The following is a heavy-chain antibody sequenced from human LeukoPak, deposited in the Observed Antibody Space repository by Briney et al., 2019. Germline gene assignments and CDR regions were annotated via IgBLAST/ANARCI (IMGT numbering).Heavy chain of an antibody. CDR1: GGSISSGGYY. CDR2: IYYSGST. V-gene: IGHV4-31*03. D-gene: IGHD3-3*01. Sequence: SQSLSLTCTVPGGSISSGGYYWSWIRQHPGKGLEWIGYIYYSGSTYYNPSLKSRVTISVDTSKNQFSLKLSSVTAADTAVYYCARVRIFAIFGVVAPSAFDIWGQGTMVTVSS. J-gene: IGHJ3*02. CDR3: ARVRIFAIFGVVAPSAFDI.